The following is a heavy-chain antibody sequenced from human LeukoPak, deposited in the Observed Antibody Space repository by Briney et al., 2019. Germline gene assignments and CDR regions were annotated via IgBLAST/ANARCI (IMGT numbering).Heavy chain of an antibody. CDR1: GYTFTSYY. D-gene: IGHD6-19*01. Sequence: SCKASGYTFTSYYMHWVRQAPCKGLEWVAHVATDGSYKWYADSVKGRFTISRDNSKNTLFLQMNSLRAEDTGVYYCARDAGWSPFYWGQGTLVTVSS. CDR2: VATDGSYK. V-gene: IGHV3-30-3*01. CDR3: ARDAGWSPFY. J-gene: IGHJ4*02.